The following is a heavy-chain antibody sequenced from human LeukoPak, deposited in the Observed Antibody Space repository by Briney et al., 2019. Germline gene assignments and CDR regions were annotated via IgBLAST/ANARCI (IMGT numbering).Heavy chain of an antibody. CDR2: IWYDGTNK. V-gene: IGHV3-30*19. J-gene: IGHJ4*02. CDR3: ARSIAVADSNGDY. Sequence: PGGSLRLSCAASGFTFSSYGMHWVRQAPGKGLEWVAVIWYDGTNKYYADSVKGRFTISRDNSKNTLYLQMNSLRAEDTAVYYCARSIAVADSNGDYWGQGTLVTVSS. CDR1: GFTFSSYG. D-gene: IGHD6-19*01.